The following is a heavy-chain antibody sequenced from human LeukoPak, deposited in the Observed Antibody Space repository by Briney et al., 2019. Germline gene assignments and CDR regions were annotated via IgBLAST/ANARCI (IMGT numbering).Heavy chain of an antibody. Sequence: GESLKISCKGSGYSFTSYWIGWVRQVPGKGLEWMGIIYPSDSDTRYSPSFQGQVTISADKSISTAYLQWSSLKASDTAMYYCARQISAVAGTGGFDYWGQGTLVTVSS. J-gene: IGHJ4*02. D-gene: IGHD6-19*01. V-gene: IGHV5-51*01. CDR3: ARQISAVAGTGGFDY. CDR2: IYPSDSDT. CDR1: GYSFTSYW.